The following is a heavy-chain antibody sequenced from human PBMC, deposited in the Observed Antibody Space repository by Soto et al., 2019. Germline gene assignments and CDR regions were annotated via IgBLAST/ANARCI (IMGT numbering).Heavy chain of an antibody. CDR3: AREGPLYSSPPGRCDH. CDR1: GGTFSSYA. J-gene: IGHJ5*02. CDR2: IIPIFGTA. Sequence: QVQLVQSGAEVKKPGSSVKVSCKASGGTFSSYAISWVRQAPGHGLEWMGGIIPIFGTANYAQKFQGRVTITANESTSTVSMELSSLRSEDTAVYYCAREGPLYSSPPGRCDHWGQGTLVTVSS. V-gene: IGHV1-69*01. D-gene: IGHD6-13*01.